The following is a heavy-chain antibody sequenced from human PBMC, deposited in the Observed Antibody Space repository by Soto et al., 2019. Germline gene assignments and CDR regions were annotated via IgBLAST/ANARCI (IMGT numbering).Heavy chain of an antibody. CDR3: ARGAIHYDFWSGYPDY. J-gene: IGHJ4*02. D-gene: IGHD3-3*01. V-gene: IGHV1-2*04. CDR1: GYTFTCYY. CDR2: INPNSGGT. Sequence: ASLKVSCKASGYTFTCYYMHWVRQAPGQGLEWMGWINPNSGGTNYAQKFQGWVTMTRDTSISTAYMELSRLRSDDTAVYYCARGAIHYDFWSGYPDYWGQGTLVIVSS.